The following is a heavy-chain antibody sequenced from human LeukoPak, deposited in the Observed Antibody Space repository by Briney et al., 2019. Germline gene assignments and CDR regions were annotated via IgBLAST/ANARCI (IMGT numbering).Heavy chain of an antibody. Sequence: SGTLSLTCAVSGASISSRNWWIWVRQPPGQGLEWIGEIQPSGSTNYNPSLKSRVTISIDKSKNQFFLKLSSVTAADTAVYYCARDRGGRGRLDAFDIWGQGTMVTVSS. V-gene: IGHV4-4*02. CDR3: ARDRGGRGRLDAFDI. J-gene: IGHJ3*02. CDR2: IQPSGST. CDR1: GASISSRNW. D-gene: IGHD2-15*01.